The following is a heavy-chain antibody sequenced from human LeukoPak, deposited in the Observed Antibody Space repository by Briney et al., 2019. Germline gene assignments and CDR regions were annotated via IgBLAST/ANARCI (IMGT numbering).Heavy chain of an antibody. CDR1: GFTFSSYD. D-gene: IGHD3-10*01. Sequence: GGSLRLSCAASGFTFSSYDMHWVRQATGKGLEWVSAIGTAGDTYYPGSVKGRFTISRDNAKNSLYLQMNSLRVEDTAVYYCARDLFGSGSSYNPRSFDHWGQGTLVSVSS. V-gene: IGHV3-13*04. CDR2: IGTAGDT. J-gene: IGHJ4*02. CDR3: ARDLFGSGSSYNPRSFDH.